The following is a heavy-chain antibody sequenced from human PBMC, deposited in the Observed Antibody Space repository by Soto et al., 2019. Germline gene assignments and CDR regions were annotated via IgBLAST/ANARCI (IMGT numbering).Heavy chain of an antibody. Sequence: PGGSLRLSCAASGFTFSSYSMNWVRQAPGKGLEWVSYISSSSSTIYYADSVKGRFTISRDNAKNSLYLQMNSLRAEDTAVYYCATSITMIVVVIHSFDYWGQGTLVTVSS. CDR2: ISSSSSTI. V-gene: IGHV3-48*01. J-gene: IGHJ4*02. D-gene: IGHD3-22*01. CDR3: ATSITMIVVVIHSFDY. CDR1: GFTFSSYS.